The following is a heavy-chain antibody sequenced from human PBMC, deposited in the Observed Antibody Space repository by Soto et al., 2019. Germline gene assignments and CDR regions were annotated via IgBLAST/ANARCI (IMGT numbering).Heavy chain of an antibody. J-gene: IGHJ4*02. D-gene: IGHD5-18*01. Sequence: SETLSLTCAVSGGSISSSNWWSWVRQPPGKGLEWIGEIYHSGSTNYNPSLKSQVTISVDKSKNQFSLKLSSVTAADTAVYYCAGVDTAMVLGYWGQGTLVTVSS. CDR2: IYHSGST. V-gene: IGHV4-4*02. CDR3: AGVDTAMVLGY. CDR1: GGSISSSNW.